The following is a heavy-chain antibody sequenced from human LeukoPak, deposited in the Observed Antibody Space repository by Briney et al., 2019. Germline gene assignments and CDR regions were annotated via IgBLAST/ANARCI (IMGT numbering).Heavy chain of an antibody. J-gene: IGHJ4*02. Sequence: PGGSLRLSCAASEFTFSSYSTNWVRQAPGKGLEWVSSISSTSRHIYYADSVKGRFTISRDDASNSLYLQMNSLRAEDTAVYYCVRDLNTITTAFFVYWGQGTLVTVSS. CDR1: EFTFSSYS. D-gene: IGHD4-11*01. CDR3: VRDLNTITTAFFVY. V-gene: IGHV3-21*01. CDR2: ISSTSRHI.